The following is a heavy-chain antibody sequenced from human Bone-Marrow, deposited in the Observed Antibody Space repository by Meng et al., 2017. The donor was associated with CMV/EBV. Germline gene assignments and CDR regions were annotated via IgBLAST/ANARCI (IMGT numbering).Heavy chain of an antibody. CDR1: GDSVSSNSAA. V-gene: IGHV6-1*01. Sequence: SDPLSLTCDISGDSVSSNSAAWHWIRQSPSRGLGWLGRTYYKSKWYFDYAVSVKSRITINPDSSKDQFSLQLNSVTPEDTAVYYCARAGGGDSLVFDYWGLGTLVTVSS. J-gene: IGHJ4*02. D-gene: IGHD2-21*02. CDR2: TYYKSKWYF. CDR3: ARAGGGDSLVFDY.